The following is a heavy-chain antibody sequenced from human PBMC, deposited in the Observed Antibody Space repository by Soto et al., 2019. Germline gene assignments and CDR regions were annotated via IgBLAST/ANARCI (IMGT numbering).Heavy chain of an antibody. Sequence: SVKVSCKASGGTFSSYAISWVRQAPGQGLEWMGGIIPIFGTANYAQRFQGRVTITADESTSTAYMELSSLRSEDTAVYYCAKDRIAAAGGYYYYGMDVWGQGTTVTVSS. D-gene: IGHD6-13*01. CDR3: AKDRIAAAGGYYYYGMDV. J-gene: IGHJ6*02. CDR1: GGTFSSYA. V-gene: IGHV1-69*13. CDR2: IIPIFGTA.